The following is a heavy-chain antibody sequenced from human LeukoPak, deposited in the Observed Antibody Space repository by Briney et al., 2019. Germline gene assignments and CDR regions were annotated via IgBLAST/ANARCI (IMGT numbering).Heavy chain of an antibody. J-gene: IGHJ3*02. CDR1: GVSISSYY. Sequence: SETLSLTCTVSGVSISSYYWSWLRQPAGKGLEWIGRIYTSGSTNYNPSLKSRVTMSVDTSKNQFSLKLSSVTAADTAVYYCARTAKRDGYNSDDAFDIWGQGTMVTVSS. CDR3: ARTAKRDGYNSDDAFDI. CDR2: IYTSGST. V-gene: IGHV4-4*07. D-gene: IGHD5-24*01.